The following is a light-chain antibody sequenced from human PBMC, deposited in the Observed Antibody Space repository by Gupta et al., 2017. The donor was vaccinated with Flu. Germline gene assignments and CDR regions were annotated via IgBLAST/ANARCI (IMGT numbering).Light chain of an antibody. V-gene: IGLV1-47*01. J-gene: IGLJ2*01. CDR1: SSNIGSNY. Sequence: SVLTQPPSASGTPGQRVTISCSGSSSNIGSNYVYWYQQLPGTAPKLLIYRNSQRPSGVPDRFSASKSGTSASLAISGLRSEDEADYYCAAWDDSLSVVFGGGTKLTVL. CDR3: AAWDDSLSVV. CDR2: RNS.